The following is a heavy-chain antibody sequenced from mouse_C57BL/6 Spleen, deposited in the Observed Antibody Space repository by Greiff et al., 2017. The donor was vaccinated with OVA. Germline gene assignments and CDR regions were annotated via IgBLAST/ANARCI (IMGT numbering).Heavy chain of an antibody. J-gene: IGHJ2*01. D-gene: IGHD4-1*02. V-gene: IGHV5-17*01. Sequence: EVKLQESGGGLVKPGGSLKLSCAASGFTFSDYGMHWVRQAPEKGLEWVAYISSGSSTIYYADTVKGRFTITRDNAKNTLYLQMTSLRSEDTAMYYCARPQLGPFDYWGQGTTLTVSS. CDR1: GFTFSDYG. CDR2: ISSGSSTI. CDR3: ARPQLGPFDY.